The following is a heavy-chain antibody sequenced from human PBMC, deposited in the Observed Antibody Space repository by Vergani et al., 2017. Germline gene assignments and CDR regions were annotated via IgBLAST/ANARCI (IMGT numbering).Heavy chain of an antibody. CDR1: GYTFTSYG. J-gene: IGHJ5*02. CDR2: ISAYNGNT. Sequence: QVQLVQSGAEVKKPGASVKVSCKASGYTFTSYGISWVRQAPGQGLEWMGWISAYNGNTNYAQKRQGRVTMTTDTSTSTAYMELRSLRSDDTAVYYCARDNEDTAMETDMSWGVDPWGQGTLVTVSS. CDR3: ARDNEDTAMETDMSWGVDP. V-gene: IGHV1-18*04. D-gene: IGHD5-18*01.